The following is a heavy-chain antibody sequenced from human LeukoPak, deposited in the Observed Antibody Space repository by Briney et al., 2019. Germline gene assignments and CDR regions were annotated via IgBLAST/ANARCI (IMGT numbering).Heavy chain of an antibody. Sequence: ASVKVSCKASGYTFTWYAMNWLRQAPGQGLEWMGWINPNTGNPTYAQALTGRFVFSLDTSVSTAYLQISSLNTEDTAVYYCAIDQPVAGVSNFDSWGQGTLVTVSS. D-gene: IGHD6-19*01. V-gene: IGHV7-4-1*02. CDR1: GYTFTWYA. CDR3: AIDQPVAGVSNFDS. CDR2: INPNTGNP. J-gene: IGHJ4*02.